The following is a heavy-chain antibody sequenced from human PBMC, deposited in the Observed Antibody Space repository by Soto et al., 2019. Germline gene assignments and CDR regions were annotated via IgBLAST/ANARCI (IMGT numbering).Heavy chain of an antibody. D-gene: IGHD6-6*01. CDR3: ARVGDSSSWLTVGWFDP. V-gene: IGHV1-8*01. Sequence: ASVKVSCKASGYTFTSYDINWVRQATGQGLEWMGWMNPNSGNTGYAQKFQGRVTMTRNTSISTAYMELGSLRSEDTAVYYCARVGDSSSWLTVGWFDPWGQGTLVTVSS. CDR1: GYTFTSYD. J-gene: IGHJ5*02. CDR2: MNPNSGNT.